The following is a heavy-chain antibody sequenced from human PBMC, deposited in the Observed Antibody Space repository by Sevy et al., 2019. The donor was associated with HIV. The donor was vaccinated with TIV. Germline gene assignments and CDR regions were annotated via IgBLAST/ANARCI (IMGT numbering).Heavy chain of an antibody. CDR1: GFSFDTYW. V-gene: IGHV3-7*01. J-gene: IGHJ4*02. CDR2: IRQDGGEI. Sequence: GGSLRLSCAASGFSFDTYWMQWVRQAPGKGLEWVANIRQDGGEIYYSDSVKGRFTISRDNAKESLFLQMTNLKVEDSGIYYCARRFFDVWGQGLLVTVSS. D-gene: IGHD3-16*01. CDR3: ARRFFDV.